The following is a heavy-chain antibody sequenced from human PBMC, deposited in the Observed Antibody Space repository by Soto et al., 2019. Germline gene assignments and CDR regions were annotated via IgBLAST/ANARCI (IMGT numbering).Heavy chain of an antibody. D-gene: IGHD3-16*01. J-gene: IGHJ6*03. CDR2: IYYTGGT. Sequence: QVQLQESGPGLVTPSQTLSLTCSVSGGSISSGGDYWTWIRQHTGEGLEWIGYIYYTGGTSYTPSLKSRVTISLHPSNNKFSVKLNSGTAADTAVYYCASVRGSNYHHYYMDVWGKGTTVTVSS. V-gene: IGHV4-31*03. CDR3: ASVRGSNYHHYYMDV. CDR1: GGSISSGGDY.